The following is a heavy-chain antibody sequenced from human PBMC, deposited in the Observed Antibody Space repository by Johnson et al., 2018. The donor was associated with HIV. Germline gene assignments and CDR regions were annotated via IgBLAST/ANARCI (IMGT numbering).Heavy chain of an antibody. CDR1: GFTVSSNY. CDR2: IYSGGST. CDR3: ARDRILTGYDASDI. D-gene: IGHD3-9*01. Sequence: VQLVESGGGVVQPGRSLRLSCAASGFTVSSNYMSWVRQAPGKGLEWVSVIYSGGSTYYADSVKGRFTISRDNSKNTLYLQMNSLRAEDTAVYYCARDRILTGYDASDIWGQGTMVIVSS. V-gene: IGHV3-53*01. J-gene: IGHJ3*02.